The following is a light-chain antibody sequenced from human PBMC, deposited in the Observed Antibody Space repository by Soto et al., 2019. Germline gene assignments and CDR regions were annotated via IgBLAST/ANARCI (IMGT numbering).Light chain of an antibody. CDR1: QSVSSY. CDR2: DAS. V-gene: IGKV3-11*01. CDR3: QQRSNWPRT. J-gene: IGKJ1*01. Sequence: EIVLTQSPATLSLSPGERATLSCMASQSVSSYLAWYQQKPGQAPRLLIYDASNRATGIPARFSGSGSGTDFTLTISSLEPEDFAVYYCQQRSNWPRTLGQGTKVDIK.